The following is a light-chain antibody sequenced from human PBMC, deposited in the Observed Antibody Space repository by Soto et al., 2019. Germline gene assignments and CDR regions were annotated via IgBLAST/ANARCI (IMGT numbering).Light chain of an antibody. CDR3: YSFAGFNTQ. J-gene: IGLJ2*01. V-gene: IGLV2-8*01. CDR2: EVY. CDR1: RDDVGGYNY. Sequence: QSVLTQPPSASGSPGQSVTISCTGTRDDVGGYNYVSWFQHHPGKAPKLMIYEVYKRPSGISSRFSGSKSGNTASLTISGLQAEDEADYYCYSFAGFNTQFGGGTKLTVL.